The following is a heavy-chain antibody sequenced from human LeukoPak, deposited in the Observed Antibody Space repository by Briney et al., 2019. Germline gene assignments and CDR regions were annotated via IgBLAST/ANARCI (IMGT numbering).Heavy chain of an antibody. D-gene: IGHD6-13*01. Sequence: SVKVSCKASGGSFSSYVITWVRQAPGQGLEWMGRIIPVLGVSNFAQKFEGRVTITRNTSISTAYMELSSLRSEDTAVYYCARAVAAAGYYYYYMDVWGKGTTVTVSS. CDR1: GGSFSSYV. CDR2: IIPVLGVS. CDR3: ARAVAAAGYYYYYMDV. V-gene: IGHV1-69*04. J-gene: IGHJ6*03.